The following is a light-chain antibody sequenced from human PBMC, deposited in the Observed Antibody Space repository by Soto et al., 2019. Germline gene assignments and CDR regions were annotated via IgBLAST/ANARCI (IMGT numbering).Light chain of an antibody. CDR3: QQYNNWPPRIT. J-gene: IGKJ4*01. CDR1: QSVSSN. V-gene: IGKV3-15*01. Sequence: EIVMTQSPATLSVSPGERATLSCRDSQSVSSNLAWYQQKPGQAPRLLIYGASTRATGIPVRFSGSGSGTEFTLTISSLQSEDFAVYYCQQYNNWPPRITFGGGTKVDIK. CDR2: GAS.